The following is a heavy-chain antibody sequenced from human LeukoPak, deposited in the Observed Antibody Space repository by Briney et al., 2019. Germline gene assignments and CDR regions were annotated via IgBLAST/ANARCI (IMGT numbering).Heavy chain of an antibody. V-gene: IGHV3-30*01. CDR1: GFTFSRNV. J-gene: IGHJ6*03. CDR3: ARGGIPTGPYYYFYYMDV. Sequence: GSSLRLSCAASGFTFSRNVMHWVRQAPGKGLEWVALISYDGNNKFYADSVKGRFTISRDNSRNTLFLQMNSLRGEDAAVYSCARGGIPTGPYYYFYYMDVRGKGTAVTVSS. CDR2: ISYDGNNK. D-gene: IGHD3-10*01.